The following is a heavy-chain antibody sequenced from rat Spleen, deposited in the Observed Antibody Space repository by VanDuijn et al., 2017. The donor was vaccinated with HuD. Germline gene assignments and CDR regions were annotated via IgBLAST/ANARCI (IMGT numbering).Heavy chain of an antibody. CDR3: AREGSFGHNWFAH. CDR1: GFSLTSYN. CDR2: IWNSGGT. D-gene: IGHD1-2*01. J-gene: IGHJ3*01. V-gene: IGHV2-41*01. Sequence: QVQLKESGPGLVQPSQTLSLTCTVAGFSLTSYNVHWVRQPPGKGLEWMGVIWNSGGTQYNSGLKSRLNINKDISKSQVFLERNSLQTEDTATYYCAREGSFGHNWFAHWGQGTLVTVSS.